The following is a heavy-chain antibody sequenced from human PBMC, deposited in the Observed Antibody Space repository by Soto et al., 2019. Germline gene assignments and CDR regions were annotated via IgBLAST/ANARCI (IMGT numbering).Heavy chain of an antibody. CDR3: ARKAWVTFDY. CDR2: VFHTGNT. V-gene: IGHV4-4*02. D-gene: IGHD7-27*01. Sequence: SETLSLACAVSGDSISRSVWWTWVRQPPGKGLEGIGEVFHTGNTNYNPSLKSRVTMSVDKSTNEFSLKVTSVTAADTAIFYCARKAWVTFDYWGQGALVTVSS. J-gene: IGHJ4*02. CDR1: GDSISRSVW.